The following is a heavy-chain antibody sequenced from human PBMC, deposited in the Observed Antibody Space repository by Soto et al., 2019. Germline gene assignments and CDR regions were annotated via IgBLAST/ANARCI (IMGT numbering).Heavy chain of an antibody. CDR2: IIPIFGTA. V-gene: IGHV1-69*01. J-gene: IGHJ4*02. Sequence: QVQLVQSGAEVKKPGSSVKVSCKASGGTFSSYAISWVRQAPGHGLAGMGGIIPIFGTANYAQKFQGRVTITADEATSTAYMELSSLRSEDTAVYYCARRTMVRGVIIDDYWGQGTLVTVSS. D-gene: IGHD3-10*01. CDR3: ARRTMVRGVIIDDY. CDR1: GGTFSSYA.